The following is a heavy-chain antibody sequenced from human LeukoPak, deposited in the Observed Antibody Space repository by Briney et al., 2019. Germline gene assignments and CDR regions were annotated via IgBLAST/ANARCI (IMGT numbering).Heavy chain of an antibody. Sequence: SETLSLTCTVFGGSISTYYWTWIRQPPGKGLEWIGYIHYSESSDYDPSLKSRVTISLDTSNNQFSLKLSSVTVADTAVYYCARRHPSRGMDVWGQGTTVTVSS. V-gene: IGHV4-59*08. CDR1: GGSISTYY. J-gene: IGHJ6*02. CDR3: ARRHPSRGMDV. CDR2: IHYSESS.